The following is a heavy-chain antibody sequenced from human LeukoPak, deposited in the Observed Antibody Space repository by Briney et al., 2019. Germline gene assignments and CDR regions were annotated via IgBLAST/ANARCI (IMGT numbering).Heavy chain of an antibody. CDR1: GFTFSNYA. Sequence: GGSLRLSCAASGFTFSNYAMSWVRQAPGKGLEWVSTFSSSGANTYYTDSVKGRFTISRDNSKNTLYLQMNSLRTEDTAVYYCAKATSVITLFDYWGQGTLVTVSS. CDR2: FSSSGANT. D-gene: IGHD3-10*01. V-gene: IGHV3-23*01. CDR3: AKATSVITLFDY. J-gene: IGHJ4*02.